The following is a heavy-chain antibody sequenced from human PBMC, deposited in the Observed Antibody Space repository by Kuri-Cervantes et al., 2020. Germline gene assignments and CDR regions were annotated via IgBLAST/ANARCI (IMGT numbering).Heavy chain of an antibody. J-gene: IGHJ4*02. Sequence: SLKISCAASGFTFDDYAMHWVRQAPGKGLKWVSGISWNSGSIGYADSAKGRFTISRDNAKNSLYLQMNSLRAEDTALYYCAKDIFTMVRGVIEDWGQGTLVTVSS. V-gene: IGHV3-9*01. CDR2: ISWNSGSI. D-gene: IGHD3-10*01. CDR1: GFTFDDYA. CDR3: AKDIFTMVRGVIED.